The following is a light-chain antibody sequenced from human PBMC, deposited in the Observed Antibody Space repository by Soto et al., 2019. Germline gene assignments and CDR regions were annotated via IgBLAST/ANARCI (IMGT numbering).Light chain of an antibody. CDR3: CSYAGSYSLV. CDR1: SNDVGGYNY. V-gene: IGLV2-11*01. Sequence: QSVLPQPRSVSGSPGPSVTLSCTGTSNDVGGYNYVSWYQQYPGKAPTLMIYDVGKRPSGVPDRFSGSKSGNTASLIISGLQAEDEADYYCCSYAGSYSLVFGGGTKVTVL. CDR2: DVG. J-gene: IGLJ2*01.